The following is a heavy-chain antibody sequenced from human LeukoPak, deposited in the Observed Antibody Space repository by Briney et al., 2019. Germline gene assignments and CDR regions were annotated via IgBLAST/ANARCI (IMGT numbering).Heavy chain of an antibody. V-gene: IGHV1-69*05. CDR1: GGTFSSYA. D-gene: IGHD2-15*01. Sequence: SVKVSCKASGGTFSSYAISWVRQAPGQGLEWMGGIIPIFGTANYAQKFQGRGTITTDESTSTAYMELSSLRSEDTAVYYCARSPVVVVAATRDSYYYYMDVWGKGTTVTVSS. CDR2: IIPIFGTA. J-gene: IGHJ6*03. CDR3: ARSPVVVVAATRDSYYYYMDV.